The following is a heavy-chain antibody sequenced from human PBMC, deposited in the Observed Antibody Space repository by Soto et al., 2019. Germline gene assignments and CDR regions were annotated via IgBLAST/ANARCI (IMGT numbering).Heavy chain of an antibody. Sequence: GSLRLSCAASGFTVSSNYMSWVRQAPGKGLERVSVIYSGGSTYYADSVKGRFTISRDNSKNTLYLQMNSLRAEDTAVYYCARVERWGVARYFDYWGQGTLVTVSS. CDR1: GFTVSSNY. V-gene: IGHV3-53*01. CDR3: ARVERWGVARYFDY. D-gene: IGHD3-16*01. CDR2: IYSGGST. J-gene: IGHJ4*02.